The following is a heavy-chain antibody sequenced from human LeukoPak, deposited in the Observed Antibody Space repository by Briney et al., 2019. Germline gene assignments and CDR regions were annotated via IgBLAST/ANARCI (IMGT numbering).Heavy chain of an antibody. D-gene: IGHD2-15*01. CDR2: IYSGGST. V-gene: IGHV3-53*01. J-gene: IGHJ4*02. Sequence: GGSLRLSCAASGFTVSSNYMSWVRQAPGKGLEWVSVIYSGGSTYSADSVKGRFTISRDNSKNTLYLQMNSLRAEDTAVYYCATSGRYCSGGSCYYDYWGQGTLVTVSS. CDR3: ATSGRYCSGGSCYYDY. CDR1: GFTVSSNY.